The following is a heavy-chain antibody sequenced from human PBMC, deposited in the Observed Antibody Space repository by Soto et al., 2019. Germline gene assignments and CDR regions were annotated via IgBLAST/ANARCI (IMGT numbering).Heavy chain of an antibody. Sequence: DLEESGGGLVKPGGSLRLSYTASGFTFSDYYMSWIRHDPGKGLEWLAYISGSGSTTYYTDSVKGRFAISRDNARTSLYLQINSLRVEDSAVYYCARSSLTYFEFWGHGTLVTVSS. J-gene: IGHJ4*01. CDR2: ISGSGSTT. V-gene: IGHV3-11*01. CDR3: ARSSLTYFEF. CDR1: GFTFSDYY.